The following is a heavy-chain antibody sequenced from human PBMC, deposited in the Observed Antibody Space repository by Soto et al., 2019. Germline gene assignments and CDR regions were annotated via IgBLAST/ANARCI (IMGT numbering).Heavy chain of an antibody. CDR3: AKTRTVTTDHFDS. Sequence: GGSLRLSCAASGFTFSSYAMSWVRQPPGKGLEWVSAISGSGGSTYYADSVKGRFTISRDNSKNTLYLQMNSLRAEDTAVYYCAKTRTVTTDHFDSWGQGTLVTVSS. CDR2: ISGSGGST. V-gene: IGHV3-23*01. CDR1: GFTFSSYA. J-gene: IGHJ5*01. D-gene: IGHD4-4*01.